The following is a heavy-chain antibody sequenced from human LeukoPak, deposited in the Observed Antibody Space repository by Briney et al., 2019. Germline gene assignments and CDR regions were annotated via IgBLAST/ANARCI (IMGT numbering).Heavy chain of an antibody. V-gene: IGHV1-18*01. Sequence: GASVKVSCKASGYTFTSYGISWVRQAPGQGLEWMGWISAYNGNTNYAQKLQGRVIMTTDTSTSTAYMELRSLRSDDTAVYYCARGRRYCSSTSCYNWFDPWGQGTLVTVSS. CDR1: GYTFTSYG. CDR2: ISAYNGNT. J-gene: IGHJ5*02. D-gene: IGHD2-2*01. CDR3: ARGRRYCSSTSCYNWFDP.